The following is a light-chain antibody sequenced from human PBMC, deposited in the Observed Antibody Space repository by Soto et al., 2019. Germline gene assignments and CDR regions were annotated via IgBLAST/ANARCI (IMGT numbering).Light chain of an antibody. J-gene: IGLJ3*02. CDR1: SSDVGGYKF. V-gene: IGLV2-14*01. Sequence: QSALTQPASVSASPGQSITISCTGTSSDVGGYKFVSWYQHHPGKAPKLMIYEVNNRPSGVSNRFSGSKSGNTASLTISGLQPEDEADYYCLSYTSANTRVFGRGTQLTVL. CDR3: LSYTSANTRV. CDR2: EVN.